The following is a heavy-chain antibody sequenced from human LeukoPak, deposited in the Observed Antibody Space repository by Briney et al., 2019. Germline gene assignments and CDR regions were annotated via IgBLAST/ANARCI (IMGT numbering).Heavy chain of an antibody. D-gene: IGHD6-6*01. CDR3: AKGSSSSRPYYFDY. J-gene: IGHJ4*02. CDR1: GFTFYNYA. CDR2: ITGSGTDT. V-gene: IGHV3-23*01. Sequence: GGSLRLSCAASGFTFYNYAMSWVRQPPGKGLEWVSAITGSGTDTFHADSVKGRFTISRDNSESTLYLQMNSLRAEDTATYYCAKGSSSSRPYYFDYWGQGTLVTVSS.